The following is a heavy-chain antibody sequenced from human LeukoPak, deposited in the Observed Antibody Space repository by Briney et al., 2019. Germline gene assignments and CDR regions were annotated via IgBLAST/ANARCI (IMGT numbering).Heavy chain of an antibody. CDR1: GGSFSGYY. D-gene: IGHD6-13*01. V-gene: IGHV4-34*01. Sequence: SETLSLTCAVYGGSFSGYYWSWIRQPPGKGLEWIGEINHSGSTNYNPSLKRRVTISVDTSKNQFSLKLSSVTAADTAVYYCARGRLWRQLVLLRRGYFDYWGQGTLVTVSS. CDR3: ARGRLWRQLVLLRRGYFDY. CDR2: INHSGST. J-gene: IGHJ4*02.